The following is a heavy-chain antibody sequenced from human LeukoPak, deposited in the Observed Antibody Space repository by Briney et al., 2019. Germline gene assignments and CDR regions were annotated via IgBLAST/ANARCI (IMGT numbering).Heavy chain of an antibody. V-gene: IGHV1-8*01. Sequence: GASVKVSCKASGYTFTRFDINWVRQTTGQVPEWMGWMNPNSGNKGYAQKFQGRFTMTMNTSTSTAYMELTSLTSEDTAVYYCARGQKSSGYWFDPWGQGTLVTVSS. CDR2: MNPNSGNK. J-gene: IGHJ5*02. CDR1: GYTFTRFD. D-gene: IGHD3-22*01. CDR3: ARGQKSSGYWFDP.